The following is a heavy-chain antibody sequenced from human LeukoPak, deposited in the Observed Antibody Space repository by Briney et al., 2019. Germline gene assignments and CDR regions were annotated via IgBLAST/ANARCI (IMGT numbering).Heavy chain of an antibody. CDR2: ISGSGDST. V-gene: IGHV3-23*01. CDR3: ARRSGIAVAGAFDY. Sequence: GGSLRLSCAASGFTFSDYYMSWIRQAPGKGLEWVSGISGSGDSTYYADSVKGRFTISRDNSKNTLYLQMNSLRAEDTAVYCCARRSGIAVAGAFDYWGQGTLVTVSS. J-gene: IGHJ4*02. D-gene: IGHD6-19*01. CDR1: GFTFSDYY.